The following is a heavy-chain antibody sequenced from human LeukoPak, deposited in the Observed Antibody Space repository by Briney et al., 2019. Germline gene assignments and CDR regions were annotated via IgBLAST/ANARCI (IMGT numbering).Heavy chain of an antibody. CDR2: ISSSSSYK. Sequence: GGSLRLSCAASGFTFDDYGMSWVRQAPGKGLEWGSSISSSSSYKYYADSMKGRFTISRDNAKNSLYLQMNSLRAEDTAVYYCARVKEASAFDIWGQGTMVTVSS. CDR3: ARVKEASAFDI. V-gene: IGHV3-21*01. CDR1: GFTFDDYG. J-gene: IGHJ3*02. D-gene: IGHD5-12*01.